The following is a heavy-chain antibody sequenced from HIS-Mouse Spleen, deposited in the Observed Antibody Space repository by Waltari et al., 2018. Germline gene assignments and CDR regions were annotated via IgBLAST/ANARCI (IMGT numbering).Heavy chain of an antibody. Sequence: QVTLRESGPALVKPTQTLTLTCTFSGFSLSTSGMCVSWIRQPPGKALEWLARIDWEDDKYYSTALKTRLTISRDTSKNPVVLTMTNLDPLDTATYYCARIAEGYTSGWYAFDYWGQGTLVTVSS. J-gene: IGHJ4*02. CDR1: GFSLSTSGMC. D-gene: IGHD6-19*01. CDR3: ARIAEGYTSGWYAFDY. V-gene: IGHV2-70*15. CDR2: IDWEDDK.